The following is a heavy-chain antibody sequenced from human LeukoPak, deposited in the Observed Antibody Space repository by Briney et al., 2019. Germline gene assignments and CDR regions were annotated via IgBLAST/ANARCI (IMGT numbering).Heavy chain of an antibody. CDR2: IYPGDSNN. CDR3: ARRQESSSTTWFDP. V-gene: IGHV5-51*01. CDR1: GSIFTSYW. Sequence: GASLQISGEGSGSIFTSYWSGWGRPLPGKGLGRMGIIYPGDSNNRYSPSFQGHVTISADKSISTAYLQWSSLKASDTAMYYCARRQESSSTTWFDPWGQGTLVTVSS. D-gene: IGHD6-6*01. J-gene: IGHJ5*02.